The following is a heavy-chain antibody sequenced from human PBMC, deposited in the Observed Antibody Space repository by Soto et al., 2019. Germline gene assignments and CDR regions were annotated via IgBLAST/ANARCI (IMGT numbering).Heavy chain of an antibody. J-gene: IGHJ6*02. V-gene: IGHV5-51*04. CDR2: IYPGDSDT. Sequence: GESLKISCKGSGYSFTSYWIGWVRQMPGKGLEWMGIIYPGDSDTRYSPSFQGQVTISADKPISTAYLQWSSLKASDTAMYYCARSDSGSYPVDYYHGMDVWGQGTTVTVSS. D-gene: IGHD1-26*01. CDR3: ARSDSGSYPVDYYHGMDV. CDR1: GYSFTSYW.